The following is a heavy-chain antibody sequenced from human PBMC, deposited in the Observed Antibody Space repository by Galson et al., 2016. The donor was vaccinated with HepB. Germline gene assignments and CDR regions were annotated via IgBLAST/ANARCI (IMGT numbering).Heavy chain of an antibody. J-gene: IGHJ5*01. Sequence: SLRLSCAASGFTFSNFAMHWVRQAPGKGLEWVAAIWYDGTSKYYVDSVKGRFTISRDNSKNTLNLQMNSLRAEDTAVYYCAKVATPNRNYENWFDSWGQGTLVTVSS. V-gene: IGHV3-33*06. CDR3: AKVATPNRNYENWFDS. CDR2: IWYDGTSK. D-gene: IGHD4-11*01. CDR1: GFTFSNFA.